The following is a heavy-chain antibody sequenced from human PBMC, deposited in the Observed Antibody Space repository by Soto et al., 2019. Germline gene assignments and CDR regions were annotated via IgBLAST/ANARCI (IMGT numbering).Heavy chain of an antibody. CDR2: FDPEDGET. J-gene: IGHJ4*02. CDR1: GYTLTGLS. CDR3: ATGIFGLLLPDGDY. V-gene: IGHV1-24*01. D-gene: IGHD3-22*01. Sequence: ASVKVSCKVSGYTLTGLSMHCVLQAPVKGLDWMGGFDPEDGETIYAQKFQGRVTMTEDTSTDTAYMELSSLRSEDTAVYYCATGIFGLLLPDGDYWGQGTLVTVSS.